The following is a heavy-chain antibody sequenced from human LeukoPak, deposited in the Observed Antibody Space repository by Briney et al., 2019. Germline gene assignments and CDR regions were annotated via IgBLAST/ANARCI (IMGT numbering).Heavy chain of an antibody. Sequence: SETLSPTCTVSGGSISSYYWSWIRQPPGKGLEWIGYIYYTGSTDYNPSLKSRVAISVDTSKNQFSLKLSSVTAADTAVYYCARGSKAAPGTFDYWGQGTLVTVSS. D-gene: IGHD6-13*01. CDR1: GGSISSYY. CDR3: ARGSKAAPGTFDY. CDR2: IYYTGST. V-gene: IGHV4-59*01. J-gene: IGHJ4*02.